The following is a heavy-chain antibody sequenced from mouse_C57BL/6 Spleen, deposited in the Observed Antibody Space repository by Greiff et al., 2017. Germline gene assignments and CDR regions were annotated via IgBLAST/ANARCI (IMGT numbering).Heavy chain of an antibody. J-gene: IGHJ1*03. V-gene: IGHV5-17*01. CDR3: ARPPTTVGATGGYFDV. Sequence: EVHLVESGGGLVKPGGSLKLSCAAYGFTFSDYGMHWVRQAPEKGLEWVAYISSGSSTIYYADTVKGRFTISRDNAKNTLFLQMTSLRSEDTAMYYCARPPTTVGATGGYFDVWGTGTTVTVSS. D-gene: IGHD1-1*01. CDR2: ISSGSSTI. CDR1: GFTFSDYG.